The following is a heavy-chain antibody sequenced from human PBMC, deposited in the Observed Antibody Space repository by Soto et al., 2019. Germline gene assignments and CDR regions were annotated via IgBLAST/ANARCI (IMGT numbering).Heavy chain of an antibody. CDR1: GFTFSSYA. D-gene: IGHD5-12*01. CDR2: ISYDGSNK. V-gene: IGHV3-30-3*01. J-gene: IGHJ4*02. Sequence: QVQLVESGGGVVQPGRSLRLSCAASGFTFSSYAMHWVRQAPGKGLEWVAVISYDGSNKYYADSVKGRFTISRDNSKNTLYLQMNSLRAEDTAVYYCARDKGDLYSGYDYVYCFDYWGQGTLVTVSS. CDR3: ARDKGDLYSGYDYVYCFDY.